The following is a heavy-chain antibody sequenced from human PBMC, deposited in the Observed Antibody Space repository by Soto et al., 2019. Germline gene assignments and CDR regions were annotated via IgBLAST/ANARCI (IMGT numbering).Heavy chain of an antibody. CDR3: ARGHSTDCSNGVCSFFYNHEMDV. V-gene: IGHV1-2*04. Sequence: ASVKVSCKASDKTFLSHGISWVRQAPGQGLEWLGRINPKSGGTSTAQKFQGWVTMTRDRSISTVYMELTRLRSDDAAVYFCARGHSTDCSNGVCSFFYNHEMDVWGQGTTVTSP. D-gene: IGHD2-8*01. CDR2: INPKSGGT. CDR1: DKTFLSHG. J-gene: IGHJ6*02.